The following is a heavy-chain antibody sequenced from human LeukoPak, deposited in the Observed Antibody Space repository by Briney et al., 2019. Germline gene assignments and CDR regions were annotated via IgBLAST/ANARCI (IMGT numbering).Heavy chain of an antibody. D-gene: IGHD1-7*01. CDR2: IYYSGST. V-gene: IGHV4-31*03. J-gene: IGHJ6*02. Sequence: SQTLSLTCTVSGGSLSSGGYYWRWIRQHPGTGLEWIGYIYYSGSTYYNPSLKSRVTISVDTSKNQFSLKLSSVTAADTAVYYCARGTGTTRQYYYGMDVWGQGTTVTVSS. CDR1: GGSLSSGGYY. CDR3: ARGTGTTRQYYYGMDV.